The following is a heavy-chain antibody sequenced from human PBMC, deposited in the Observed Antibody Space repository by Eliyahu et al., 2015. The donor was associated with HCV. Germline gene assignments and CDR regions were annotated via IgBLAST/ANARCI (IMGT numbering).Heavy chain of an antibody. D-gene: IGHD2-15*01. CDR2: IFPSDSDT. J-gene: IGHJ4*02. CDR3: ARVSRRGTFIDY. CDR1: GDNFATYW. Sequence: EVQLVQSGAEVKKPGQSLKISCKASGDNFATYWIAWVRQMPGKGLECMGIIFPSDSDTRYSPSFQGHVTLSADKSITTAFLQWSSLKASDSATYYCARVSRRGTFIDYWGQGTLVTVSS. V-gene: IGHV5-51*03.